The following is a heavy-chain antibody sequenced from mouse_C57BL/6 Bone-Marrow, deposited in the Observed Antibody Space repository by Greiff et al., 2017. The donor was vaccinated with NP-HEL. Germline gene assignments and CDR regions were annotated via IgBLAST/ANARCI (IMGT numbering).Heavy chain of an antibody. Sequence: VQLKQSGPGLVKPSQSLSLTCSVTGYSITSGYYWNWIRQFPGNKLEWMGYISYDGSNNYNPSLKNRISITRDTSKNQFFLKLNSVTTEDTATYYCARLSTMITTFDYWGQGTTLTVSS. CDR1: GYSITSGYY. V-gene: IGHV3-6*01. J-gene: IGHJ2*01. D-gene: IGHD2-4*01. CDR2: ISYDGSN. CDR3: ARLSTMITTFDY.